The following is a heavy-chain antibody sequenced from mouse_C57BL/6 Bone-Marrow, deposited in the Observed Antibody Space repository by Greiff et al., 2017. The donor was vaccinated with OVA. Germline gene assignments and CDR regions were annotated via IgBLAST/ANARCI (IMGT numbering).Heavy chain of an antibody. Sequence: DVKLVESGGGLVKPGGSLKLSCAASGFTFSSYAMSWVRQTPEKRLEWVATISDGGSYTYYPDNVKGRFTISRDNAKNNLYLQMSHLKSEDTAMYYCARDDYYGSRAHFDYWGQGTTLTVSS. D-gene: IGHD1-1*01. J-gene: IGHJ2*01. CDR1: GFTFSSYA. CDR3: ARDDYYGSRAHFDY. CDR2: ISDGGSYT. V-gene: IGHV5-4*01.